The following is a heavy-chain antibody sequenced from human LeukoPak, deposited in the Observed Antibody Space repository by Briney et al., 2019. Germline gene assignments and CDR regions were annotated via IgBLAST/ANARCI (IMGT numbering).Heavy chain of an antibody. D-gene: IGHD5-18*01. CDR2: IWYDGSNK. CDR3: AREKYVDTAMVTSYFDY. Sequence: HPGGSLRLSCAASGFTFSSYVMHWVRQAPGKGLEWVAVIWYDGSNKYYADSVKGRFTISRDNSKNTLYLQMDSLRAEDTAVYYCAREKYVDTAMVTSYFDYWGQGTLVTVSS. J-gene: IGHJ4*02. CDR1: GFTFSSYV. V-gene: IGHV3-33*01.